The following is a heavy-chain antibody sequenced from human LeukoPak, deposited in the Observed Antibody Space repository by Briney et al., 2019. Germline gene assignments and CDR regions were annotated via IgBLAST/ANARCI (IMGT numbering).Heavy chain of an antibody. J-gene: IGHJ5*02. CDR2: ISGSGGST. Sequence: PGGSLRLSCAASGFTFSSYGMTWVRQAPGKGLEWVSGISGSGGSTYYADSVKGRFTISRDNSKNTLYLQMNSLRVEDTAVYYCTRRANGRRYNWFDTWGQGTLVTVSS. CDR1: GFTFSSYG. V-gene: IGHV3-23*01. D-gene: IGHD2-8*01. CDR3: TRRANGRRYNWFDT.